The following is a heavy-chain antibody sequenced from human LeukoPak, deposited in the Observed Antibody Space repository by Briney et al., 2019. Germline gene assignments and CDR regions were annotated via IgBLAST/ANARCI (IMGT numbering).Heavy chain of an antibody. CDR1: GGSFSGYY. CDR2: INHSGST. J-gene: IGHJ4*02. Sequence: SETLSLICAVYGGSFSGYYWSWIRHPPAKGLEWIGEINHSGSTNYNPSLKSRVTISVDTSKNQFSLKLSSVTAADTAVYYCARHWTYYDYVWGSYRPYYFDYWGQGTLVTVSS. V-gene: IGHV4-34*01. D-gene: IGHD3-16*02. CDR3: ARHWTYYDYVWGSYRPYYFDY.